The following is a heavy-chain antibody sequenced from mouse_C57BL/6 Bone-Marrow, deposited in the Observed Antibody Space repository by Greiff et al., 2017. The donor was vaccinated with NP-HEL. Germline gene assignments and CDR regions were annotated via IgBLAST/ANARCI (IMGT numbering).Heavy chain of an antibody. CDR1: GYTFTNYW. D-gene: IGHD3-1*01. V-gene: IGHV1-63*01. CDR3: ARSGYYAMDY. Sequence: VQLQQSGAELVRPGTSVKMSCKASGYTFTNYWIGWAKQRPGHGLEWIGDIYPGGGYTNYNEKFKGKATLTADKSSSTAYMQFSSLTSEDSAIYYGARSGYYAMDYWGQGTSVTVSS. J-gene: IGHJ4*01. CDR2: IYPGGGYT.